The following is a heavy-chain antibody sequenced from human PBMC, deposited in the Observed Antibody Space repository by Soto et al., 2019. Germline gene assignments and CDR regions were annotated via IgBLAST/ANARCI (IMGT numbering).Heavy chain of an antibody. D-gene: IGHD6-13*01. Sequence: SETLSLTCAVYGGSFSGYYCSWIRQPPRKGLEWIGEINHSGSTNYNPSLKSRVTISVDTSKNQFSLKLTSVTAADTAVYYCARVGYSSSWYRRGAFDIWGQGTMVTVS. J-gene: IGHJ3*02. CDR3: ARVGYSSSWYRRGAFDI. CDR2: INHSGST. CDR1: GGSFSGYY. V-gene: IGHV4-34*01.